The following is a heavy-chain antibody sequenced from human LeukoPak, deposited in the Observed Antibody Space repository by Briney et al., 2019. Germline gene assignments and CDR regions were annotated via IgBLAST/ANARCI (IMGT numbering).Heavy chain of an antibody. V-gene: IGHV3-30*04. CDR3: ARAEGYGGELDS. J-gene: IGHJ4*02. CDR2: IPYDGSNK. D-gene: IGHD4-23*01. Sequence: GGSLRLSCAASGFTFSTYAMHWVRQAPGKGLEWVAVIPYDGSNKYYADSVKGRFTVSRENSKNRLYLQMNSLRAEDTAVYYCARAEGYGGELDSWGQGTLVTVSS. CDR1: GFTFSTYA.